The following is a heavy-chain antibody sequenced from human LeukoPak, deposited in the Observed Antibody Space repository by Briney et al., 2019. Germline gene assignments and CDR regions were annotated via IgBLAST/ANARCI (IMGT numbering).Heavy chain of an antibody. CDR2: IHHSGST. CDR3: ARYCSSTSCYFT. J-gene: IGHJ5*02. Sequence: PSETLSLTCAVSGYSISSGYYWGWIRQPPGKGLEWIGSIHHSGSTYYNPSLKSRVTISVDTSKDQFSLKLSSVTAADTAVYYCARYCSSTSCYFTWGQGTLVTVSS. D-gene: IGHD2-2*01. CDR1: GYSISSGYY. V-gene: IGHV4-38-2*01.